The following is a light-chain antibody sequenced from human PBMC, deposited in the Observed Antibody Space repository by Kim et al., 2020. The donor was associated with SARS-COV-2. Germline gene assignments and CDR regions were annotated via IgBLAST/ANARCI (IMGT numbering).Light chain of an antibody. CDR1: QNVGTK. V-gene: IGKV3-15*01. J-gene: IGKJ5*01. CDR3: RQYHSCPPIT. CDR2: DAS. Sequence: SPVEKAAPSCQPSQNVGTKVSCYVQKRRQSPRHLIYDASTRAYGISARLFGSGSGTDFTLIIGRLQSEDFALYYCRQYHSCPPITFGQGTRLEIK.